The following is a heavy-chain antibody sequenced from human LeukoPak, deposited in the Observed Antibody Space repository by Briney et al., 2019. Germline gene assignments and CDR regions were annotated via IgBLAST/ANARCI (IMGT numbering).Heavy chain of an antibody. V-gene: IGHV3-33*01. D-gene: IGHD1-26*01. CDR1: GCTCSSYD. J-gene: IGHJ2*01. CDR3: SRPSGSYWYYEL. Sequence: GVSLRLCGTTSGCTCSSYDRHWVRQAPGKGLKWGAVRWFEGSDKYYADSVNGPFTISRDDSKNTLDAQVIGLRSEDTAVYSGSRPSGSYWYYELWGRGTMVNVSS. CDR2: RWFEGSDK.